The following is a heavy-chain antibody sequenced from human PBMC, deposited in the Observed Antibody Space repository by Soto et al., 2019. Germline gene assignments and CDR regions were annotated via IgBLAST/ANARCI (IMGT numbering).Heavy chain of an antibody. Sequence: QLQLQESGSGLVKTSQTLSLTCTVSGVSISGGAYSWSWIRQSPGKGLEWIGYISHVGYIYLSPYFRSRVVMSVDKSKNQVSLKLDSVTAADTAVYYCAKDWATRRGAFDVWGQGSMITVSS. V-gene: IGHV4-30-2*06. D-gene: IGHD3-10*01. J-gene: IGHJ3*01. CDR2: ISHVGYI. CDR3: AKDWATRRGAFDV. CDR1: GVSISGGAYS.